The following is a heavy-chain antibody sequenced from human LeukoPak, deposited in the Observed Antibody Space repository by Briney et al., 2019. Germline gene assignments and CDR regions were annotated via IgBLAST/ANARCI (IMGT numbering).Heavy chain of an antibody. J-gene: IGHJ4*02. D-gene: IGHD3-10*01. V-gene: IGHV3-30*02. Sequence: GSLRLSCAASGFTFSRYGMHWVRQAPGKGLEWVAFIRYDESDKKYKDSVKGRFTVSKDNSKNTLSLQMHSLRVEDTAVYYCATHYYAPGNYYNPIFYWGQGALVTVSS. CDR2: IRYDESDK. CDR1: GFTFSRYG. CDR3: ATHYYAPGNYYNPIFY.